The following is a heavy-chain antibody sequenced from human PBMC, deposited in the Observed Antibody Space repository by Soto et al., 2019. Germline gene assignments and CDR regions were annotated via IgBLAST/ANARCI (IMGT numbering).Heavy chain of an antibody. CDR2: IIPILGIA. V-gene: IGHV1-69*04. CDR3: AREGRGYSGYEGGKFDY. D-gene: IGHD5-12*01. J-gene: IGHJ4*02. Sequence: SVKVSCKASGYTFTSYTISWVRQAPGQGLEWMGRIIPILGIANYAQKFQGRVTITADKSTSTAYMELSSLRSEDTAVYYCAREGRGYSGYEGGKFDYWGQGTLVTVSS. CDR1: GYTFTSYT.